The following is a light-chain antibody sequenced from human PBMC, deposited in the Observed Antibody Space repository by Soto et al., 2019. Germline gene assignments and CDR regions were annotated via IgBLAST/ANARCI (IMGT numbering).Light chain of an antibody. V-gene: IGKV3-15*01. Sequence: EIVMTQSPAALSVSPGERATLSCRASESVSSNLAWYQQKPGQAPRLLIYGASTRATGIPARFSGSGSGTEFTLTISGLQSEDFAVYYCQQYGSSYPWTFGQGTKVDIK. CDR2: GAS. CDR3: QQYGSSYPWT. J-gene: IGKJ1*01. CDR1: ESVSSN.